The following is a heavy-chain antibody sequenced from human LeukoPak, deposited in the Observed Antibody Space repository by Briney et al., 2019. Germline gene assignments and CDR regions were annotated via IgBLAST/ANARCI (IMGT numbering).Heavy chain of an antibody. J-gene: IGHJ4*02. D-gene: IGHD3-22*01. V-gene: IGHV3-21*01. CDR1: GFTLSSYY. CDR3: ARDTGYYDSTGYDY. Sequence: GGSLRLSCAASGFTLSSYYMNWVRQAPGKELEWVSSISTSSSYIYYADSMKGRFTISRDNAKNSLYLQMNSLRAEDTAVYYCARDTGYYDSTGYDYWGQGTLVTVSS. CDR2: ISTSSSYI.